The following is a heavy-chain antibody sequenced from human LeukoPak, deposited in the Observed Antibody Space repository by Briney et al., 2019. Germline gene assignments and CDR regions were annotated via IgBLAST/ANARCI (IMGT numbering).Heavy chain of an antibody. J-gene: IGHJ6*02. D-gene: IGHD1-26*01. Sequence: GGSLRLSCAASGLTVSSNYMSWVRQAPGKGLEWVSVIYSGGSTYYADSVKGRFTISRDNSKNTLYLQMNSLRAEDTAVYYCAREDSIVGATSGMDVWGQGTTVTVSS. CDR2: IYSGGST. V-gene: IGHV3-66*01. CDR3: AREDSIVGATSGMDV. CDR1: GLTVSSNY.